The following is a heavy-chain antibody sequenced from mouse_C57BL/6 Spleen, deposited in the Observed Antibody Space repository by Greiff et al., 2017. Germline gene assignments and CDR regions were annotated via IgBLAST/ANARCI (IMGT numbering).Heavy chain of an antibody. CDR2: INPSTGGT. V-gene: IGHV1-42*01. D-gene: IGHD2-4*01. Sequence: EVQLQQSGPELVKPGASVKISCKASGYSFTGYYMNWVKQSPEKSLEWIGEINPSTGGTTYNQKFKAKATLTVDKSSSTAYMQLKSLTSKDSAVYYGARGVDDCDKYYYARDYWGQGTSVTVSS. J-gene: IGHJ4*01. CDR3: ARGVDDCDKYYYARDY. CDR1: GYSFTGYY.